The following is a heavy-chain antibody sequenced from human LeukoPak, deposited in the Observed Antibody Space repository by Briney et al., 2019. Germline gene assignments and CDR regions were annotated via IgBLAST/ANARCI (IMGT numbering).Heavy chain of an antibody. D-gene: IGHD2-2*01. CDR2: IYYSGST. Sequence: SETLSLTCTVSGGSISSSSYYWGWIRQPPGKGLEWIGSIYYSGSTYYNPSLKSRVTISVDTSKNQFSLKLSSVTAADRAVYYCARRNFCSSTSCYTNENWFDPWGQGTLVTVSS. J-gene: IGHJ5*02. CDR1: GGSISSSSYY. CDR3: ARRNFCSSTSCYTNENWFDP. V-gene: IGHV4-39*01.